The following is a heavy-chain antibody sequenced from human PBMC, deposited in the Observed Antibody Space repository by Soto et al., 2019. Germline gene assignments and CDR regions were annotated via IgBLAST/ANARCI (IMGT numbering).Heavy chain of an antibody. V-gene: IGHV4-59*01. CDR1: GGSMSSYY. J-gene: IGHJ4*02. D-gene: IGHD3-22*01. CDR2: VYYSGST. CDR3: ARMGYYYDTSGYYFLFDF. Sequence: SETLSLTCTVSGGSMSSYYWSWIRQPPGKGLEWIGYVYYSGSTNYNPSLKSRVTMSVDTSNNQFSLKLSSVTAADTDVYYCARMGYYYDTSGYYFLFDFWGQGTLVTVSS.